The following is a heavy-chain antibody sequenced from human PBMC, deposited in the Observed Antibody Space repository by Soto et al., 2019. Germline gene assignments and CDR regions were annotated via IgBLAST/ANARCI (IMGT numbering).Heavy chain of an antibody. D-gene: IGHD1-20*01. Sequence: GGTLRLSCEASGFTLRNYAMTWIRQAPGKGLEWVSLISANDVGTYYAESVKTRFTISTDQSRNTVYLQMDSLRADDTAIYYCAKAKNDYNWDNRPPFDYWGQGTLVTVSS. CDR1: GFTLRNYA. J-gene: IGHJ4*02. CDR3: AKAKNDYNWDNRPPFDY. CDR2: ISANDVGT. V-gene: IGHV3-23*01.